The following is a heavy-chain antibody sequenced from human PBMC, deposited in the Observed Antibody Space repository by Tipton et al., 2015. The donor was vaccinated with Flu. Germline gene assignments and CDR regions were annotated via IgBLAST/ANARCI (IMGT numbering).Heavy chain of an antibody. CDR1: GGSTSSYY. Sequence: TLSLTCTVSGGSTSSYYWSWIRQPPGKGLEWIGYIYYSGSTNYNPSLKSRVTISVDTSKNQFSLKLSSVTAADTAVYYCARDRPNYYYYGMDVWGQGTTVTVSS. V-gene: IGHV4-59*01. CDR3: ARDRPNYYYYGMDV. J-gene: IGHJ6*02. CDR2: IYYSGST.